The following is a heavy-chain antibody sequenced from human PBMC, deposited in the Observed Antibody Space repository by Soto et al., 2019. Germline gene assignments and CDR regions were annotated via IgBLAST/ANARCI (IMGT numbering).Heavy chain of an antibody. CDR1: GYSFTSYW. J-gene: IGHJ4*02. D-gene: IGHD5-12*01. CDR2: IYPGDSDT. V-gene: IGHV5-51*01. Sequence: PGESLKISCKGSGYSFTSYWIGWVRQMPGKGLEWMGIIYPGDSDTRYSPSFQGQVTISADKSISTAYLQWSSLKASDTAMYYCARGETVDIVTNYFDYRGQGTLVTVSS. CDR3: ARGETVDIVTNYFDY.